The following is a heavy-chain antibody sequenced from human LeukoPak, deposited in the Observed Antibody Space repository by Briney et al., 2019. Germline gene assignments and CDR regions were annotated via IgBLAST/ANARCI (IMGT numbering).Heavy chain of an antibody. CDR3: ARTRFGLEWLSLSYYYYMDV. V-gene: IGHV4-39*07. CDR2: IYYSGGT. CDR1: GGSISSSSDY. D-gene: IGHD3-3*01. Sequence: SETLSLACTVSGGSISSSSDYWGWIRQPPGKGLEWIGSIYYSGGTYYNPSLKSRVTISVDTSKNQFSLKLSSVTAADTAVYYCARTRFGLEWLSLSYYYYMDVWGKGTTVTVS. J-gene: IGHJ6*03.